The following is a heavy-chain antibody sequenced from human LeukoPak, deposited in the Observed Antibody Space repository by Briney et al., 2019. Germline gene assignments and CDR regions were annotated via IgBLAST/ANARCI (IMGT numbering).Heavy chain of an antibody. CDR1: GFTFSSYA. V-gene: IGHV3-30*04. CDR3: AKKEGRYFDWYNMDV. CDR2: ISYDGSNK. J-gene: IGHJ6*03. D-gene: IGHD3-9*01. Sequence: PTGGSLRLSCAASGFTFSSYAMHWVRQAPGKGLEWVAVISYDGSNKYYADSVKGRFTISRDNSKNTLYLQMNSLRAEDTAVYYCAKKEGRYFDWYNMDVWGKGTTVIISS.